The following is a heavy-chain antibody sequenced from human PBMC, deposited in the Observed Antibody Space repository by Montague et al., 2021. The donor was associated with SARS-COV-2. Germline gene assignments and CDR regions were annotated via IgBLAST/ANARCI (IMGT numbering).Heavy chain of an antibody. CDR1: AGSISSHY. CDR3: ARDSDYYDSSAGYYYGMDV. V-gene: IGHV4-59*11. J-gene: IGHJ6*02. CDR2: VYYTGST. Sequence: SETLSLTCTVSAGSISSHYWSWIRQPPGKALEWIGYVYYTGSTKYNPSLKSRVTMSVDTPKNRFSLSLRSLTAADTAVYYCARDSDYYDSSAGYYYGMDVWGQGTTVTVSS. D-gene: IGHD3-22*01.